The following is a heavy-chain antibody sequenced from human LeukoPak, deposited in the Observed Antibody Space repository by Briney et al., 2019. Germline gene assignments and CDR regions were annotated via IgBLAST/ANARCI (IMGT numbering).Heavy chain of an antibody. D-gene: IGHD1-26*01. CDR1: GYSFTTYW. CDR3: ARLSGNYYSDY. V-gene: IGHV5-51*01. Sequence: GESLKISCKGSGYSFTTYWIGWVRQMPGKGLEWMGVIYPGDSDTRYSPSFQGQVTISADKSINIAYLQWSSLKASDTAMYYCARLSGNYYSDYWGQGTLVTVSS. J-gene: IGHJ4*02. CDR2: IYPGDSDT.